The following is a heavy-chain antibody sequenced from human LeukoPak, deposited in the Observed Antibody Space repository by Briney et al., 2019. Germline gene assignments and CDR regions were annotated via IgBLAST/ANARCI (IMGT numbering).Heavy chain of an antibody. CDR3: ARGNRGGLDY. Sequence: PGGSLRLSCTASRFTLSGYWMHWVRQAPGKGLVWVSGINRDGSGTSYADSVKGLFTIAIDNAKNTLALKMSSMTGEDMAVYYCARGNRGGLDYWGQGTLVTVSS. D-gene: IGHD2/OR15-2a*01. V-gene: IGHV3-74*01. CDR1: RFTLSGYW. CDR2: INRDGSGT. J-gene: IGHJ4*02.